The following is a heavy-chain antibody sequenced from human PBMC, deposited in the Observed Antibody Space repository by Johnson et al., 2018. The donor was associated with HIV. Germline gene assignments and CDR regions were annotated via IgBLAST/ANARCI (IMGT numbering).Heavy chain of an antibody. CDR3: AREGPSDRAVFGI. CDR1: GFIVSSNY. J-gene: IGHJ3*02. V-gene: IGHV3-53*01. D-gene: IGHD6-19*01. CDR2: IYSGGST. Sequence: VQLVESGGGLIQPGGSLRLSCAASGFIVSSNYMSWVRQAPGKGLEWVSVIYSGGSTYYADSVKGRFTISRDNSKNTLFLQMNSLRAEDTALYYCAREGPSDRAVFGIWGQGTMVTVSS.